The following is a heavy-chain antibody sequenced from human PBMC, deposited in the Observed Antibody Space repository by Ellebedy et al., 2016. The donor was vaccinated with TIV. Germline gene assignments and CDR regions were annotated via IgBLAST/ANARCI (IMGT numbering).Heavy chain of an antibody. CDR2: IENDGTDK. CDR3: ARDNCNGLASDY. CDR1: GFTYDIFW. D-gene: IGHD1-20*01. J-gene: IGHJ4*02. V-gene: IGHV3-7*04. Sequence: GESLKISCEVYGFTYDIFWMSWVRQAPGKGLEWVANIENDGTDKYYVDSGKGRFTISRDNARNSLYLQMTSLRAEETAVYYCARDNCNGLASDYWGQGTLVTVSS.